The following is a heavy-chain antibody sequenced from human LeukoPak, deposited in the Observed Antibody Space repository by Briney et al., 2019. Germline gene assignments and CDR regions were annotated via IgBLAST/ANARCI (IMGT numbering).Heavy chain of an antibody. CDR2: MNPNSGNT. Sequence: ASVKVSCKASGYTFTSYDINWVRQATGQGLEWMGWMNPNSGNTGYAQKFQGRVTVTRNTSISTAYMELSSLRSEDTAVYYCARDGRDGYNLGSALDYWGQGTLVTVSS. J-gene: IGHJ4*02. CDR3: ARDGRDGYNLGSALDY. V-gene: IGHV1-8*01. CDR1: GYTFTSYD. D-gene: IGHD5-24*01.